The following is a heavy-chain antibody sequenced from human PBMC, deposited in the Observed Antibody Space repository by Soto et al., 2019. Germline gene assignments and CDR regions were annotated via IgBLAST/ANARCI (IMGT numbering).Heavy chain of an antibody. D-gene: IGHD2-2*02. CDR1: GFIFSGSA. V-gene: IGHV3-73*01. CDR2: IRSRANNFAT. CDR3: ARGQGAAIGDYYYHGMDV. J-gene: IGHJ6*02. Sequence: SLRLSCAASGFIFSGSAIRWVRQASGKGLEWVGRIRSRANNFATSSAASVKGRFTFSRDDSKNTAYLQMNTLKPEDTAVYYCARGQGAAIGDYYYHGMDVWGQGTTVTVSS.